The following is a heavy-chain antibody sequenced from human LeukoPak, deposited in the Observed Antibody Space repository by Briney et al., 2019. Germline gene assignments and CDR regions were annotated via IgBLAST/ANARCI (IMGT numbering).Heavy chain of an antibody. V-gene: IGHV1-69*13. Sequence: GASVTVSCKASGGTFSSYAISWVRQAPGQGLEWMGGIIPIFGTANYAQKFQGRVTITADESTSTAYMELSSLRSEDTAVYYCARDLGKSVVDYYDSSGYFAADWFDPWGQGTLVTVSS. CDR1: GGTFSSYA. J-gene: IGHJ5*02. D-gene: IGHD3-22*01. CDR3: ARDLGKSVVDYYDSSGYFAADWFDP. CDR2: IIPIFGTA.